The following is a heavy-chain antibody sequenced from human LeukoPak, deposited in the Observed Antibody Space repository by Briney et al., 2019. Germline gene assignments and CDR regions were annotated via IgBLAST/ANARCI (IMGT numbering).Heavy chain of an antibody. V-gene: IGHV3-23*01. CDR2: ISGSGGST. CDR3: AKDPGYSYGWNNWFDP. D-gene: IGHD5-18*01. Sequence: GGSLRLSCAASGFTFSSYAMSWVRQAPGKGLEWVSAISGSGGSTYYADSVKGRFTISRDNSKNTLYLQMNSLRAEDTAVYYCAKDPGYSYGWNNWFDPWGQGTLVTVSS. CDR1: GFTFSSYA. J-gene: IGHJ5*02.